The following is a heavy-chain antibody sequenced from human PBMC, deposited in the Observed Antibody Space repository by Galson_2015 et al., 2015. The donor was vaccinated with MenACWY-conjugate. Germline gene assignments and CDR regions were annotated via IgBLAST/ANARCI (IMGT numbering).Heavy chain of an antibody. CDR1: GFTFGNYW. D-gene: IGHD3-16*01. V-gene: IGHV3-7*03. Sequence: SLRLSCAASGFTFGNYWMTWVRQAPGQGLEWVANIKGDGSEIWYVDSVKGRFTISRDNARYSLYLQMNALRAEDTAVYYCARENTHNYAYAIDYWGQGILVSVSS. CDR2: IKGDGSEI. J-gene: IGHJ4*02. CDR3: ARENTHNYAYAIDY.